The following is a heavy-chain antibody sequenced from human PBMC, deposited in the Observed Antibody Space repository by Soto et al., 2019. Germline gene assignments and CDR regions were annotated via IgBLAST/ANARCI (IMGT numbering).Heavy chain of an antibody. CDR3: ARRWEYFYMDV. J-gene: IGHJ6*03. Sequence: GASLRLSCAGSGFNFSSSWMHWDHQAPGKGLVWVSRINTDGTSPKYADSVKGRFTISRDNAKNTLYLQMNSLRDEDTAVYYCARRWEYFYMDVWGKGTTVTVSS. V-gene: IGHV3-74*03. CDR2: INTDGTSP. D-gene: IGHD1-26*01. CDR1: GFNFSSSW.